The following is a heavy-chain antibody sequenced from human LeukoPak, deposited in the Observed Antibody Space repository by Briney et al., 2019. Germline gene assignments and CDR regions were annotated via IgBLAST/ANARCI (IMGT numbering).Heavy chain of an antibody. D-gene: IGHD6-19*01. J-gene: IGHJ4*02. CDR1: GGSISGYY. Sequence: SETLSLTCTVSGGSISGYYWSWIRQPPGKGLEWIGYIYYSGTTNYNPSLKSRVTISVDTSKNQFSLKLTSVTAADTAVYYCAKDRSDNSGWYYFDYWGQGTLVTVSS. V-gene: IGHV4-59*01. CDR3: AKDRSDNSGWYYFDY. CDR2: IYYSGTT.